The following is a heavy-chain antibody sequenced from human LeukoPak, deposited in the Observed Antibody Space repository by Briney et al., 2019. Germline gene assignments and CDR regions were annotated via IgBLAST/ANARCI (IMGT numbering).Heavy chain of an antibody. V-gene: IGHV4-59*01. Sequence: SETLSLTCTVSGGSISSYYWSWSRQPPGKGLEWIGYIYYSVSTNYNPSLKSRVTISVDTSKNQFSLKLSSVTAADTAVYYCAGASYDSSGVHWGQGTLVTVSS. J-gene: IGHJ4*02. D-gene: IGHD3-22*01. CDR1: GGSISSYY. CDR3: AGASYDSSGVH. CDR2: IYYSVST.